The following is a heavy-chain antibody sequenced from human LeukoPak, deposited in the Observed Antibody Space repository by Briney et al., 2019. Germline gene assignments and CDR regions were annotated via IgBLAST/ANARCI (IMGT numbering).Heavy chain of an antibody. J-gene: IGHJ4*02. Sequence: GESLKISSKGSGYSFTSYWIGWVRQMPGKGPEWMGIIYPGDSDTRYRPSFQGQVTISADKSISTAYLQWRSLKASDTATYYCARHYGGHDPFDYWGQGTLVIVSS. D-gene: IGHD4-17*01. CDR2: IYPGDSDT. CDR1: GYSFTSYW. V-gene: IGHV5-51*01. CDR3: ARHYGGHDPFDY.